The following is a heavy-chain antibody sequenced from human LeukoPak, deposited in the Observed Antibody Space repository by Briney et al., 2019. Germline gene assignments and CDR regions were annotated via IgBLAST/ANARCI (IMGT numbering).Heavy chain of an antibody. D-gene: IGHD6-13*01. Sequence: PSQTLSLTCTVSGGSISSGGYYWSWIRQHPGKGLEWIGYIYYRGSTYYNPSLKSRVTISVDTSKNQFSLKLSSVTAADTAVYYCARALPAAGTHNWFDPWGQGTLVTVSS. J-gene: IGHJ5*02. CDR3: ARALPAAGTHNWFDP. CDR2: IYYRGST. CDR1: GGSISSGGYY. V-gene: IGHV4-31*03.